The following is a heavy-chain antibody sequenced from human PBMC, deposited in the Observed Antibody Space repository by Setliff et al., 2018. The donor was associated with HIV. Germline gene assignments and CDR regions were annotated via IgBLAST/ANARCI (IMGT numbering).Heavy chain of an antibody. D-gene: IGHD6-19*01. CDR2: ISSSSSYI. Sequence: PGGSLRLSCAASGFTFSNYSMNWVRQAPGKGLEWVSSISSSSSYIYYADSVKGRFTISRDNAKNSLYLQVNSLRAEDTAVYYCARDVRPSIAVAGVCAFDIWGQGTMVTVSS. CDR1: GFTFSNYS. J-gene: IGHJ3*02. CDR3: ARDVRPSIAVAGVCAFDI. V-gene: IGHV3-21*01.